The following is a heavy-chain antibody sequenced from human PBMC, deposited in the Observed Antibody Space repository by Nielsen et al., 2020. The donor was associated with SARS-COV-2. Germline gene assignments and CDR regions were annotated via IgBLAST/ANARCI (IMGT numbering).Heavy chain of an antibody. J-gene: IGHJ4*02. Sequence: ASVKVSCKVSGYTLTELSMHWVRQAPGKGLEWMGGFDPEDGETIYAQKFQGRVTMTRDTSTSTVYMELSSLRSEDTAVYYCARDLQPGGWPLDYWGQGTLVTVSS. CDR2: FDPEDGET. D-gene: IGHD6-19*01. CDR1: GYTLTELS. V-gene: IGHV1-24*01. CDR3: ARDLQPGGWPLDY.